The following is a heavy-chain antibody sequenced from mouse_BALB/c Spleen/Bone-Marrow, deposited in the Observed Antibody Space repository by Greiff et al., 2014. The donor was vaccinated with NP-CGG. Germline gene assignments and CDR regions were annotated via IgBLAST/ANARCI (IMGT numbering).Heavy chain of an antibody. CDR3: ARRIYSDYDDAMDY. Sequence: EVQLQQSGPELVKPGASVKISCKPSGYTFTEYTIHWVKQSHGKSLEWIGGINPNNGGTSYNHKFKGKATLTVDKSSNTAYMELRSLTSEDSAVYFCARRIYSDYDDAMDYWGQGTSVTVSS. D-gene: IGHD2-4*01. CDR1: GYTFTEYT. J-gene: IGHJ4*01. V-gene: IGHV1-26*01. CDR2: INPNNGGT.